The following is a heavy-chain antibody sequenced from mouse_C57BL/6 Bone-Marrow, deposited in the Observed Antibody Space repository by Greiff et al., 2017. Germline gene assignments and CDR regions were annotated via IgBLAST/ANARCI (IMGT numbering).Heavy chain of an antibody. D-gene: IGHD1-1*01. V-gene: IGHV14-4*01. J-gene: IGHJ2*01. CDR1: GFNIKDDY. CDR2: IDPENGDT. CDR3: TSHYYGLDY. Sequence: VQLQQSGAELVRPGASVKLSCTASGFNIKDDYMHWVKQRPEQGLEWIGWIDPENGDTESASKFQGKATITADTSSNTAYLQLRRLTSEDTSVYYCTSHYYGLDYWGQGTTLTVSS.